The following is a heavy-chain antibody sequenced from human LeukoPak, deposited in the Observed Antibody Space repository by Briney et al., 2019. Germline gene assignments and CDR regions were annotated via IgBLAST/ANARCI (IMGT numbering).Heavy chain of an antibody. J-gene: IGHJ4*02. D-gene: IGHD3-22*01. CDR3: ARVPVSSSGRYFDY. CDR2: ISWNSASI. CDR1: GFTFSDYY. Sequence: GGSLRLSCAASGFTFSDYYMSWIRQAPGKGLEWVSGISWNSASIDYADSVKGRFTISRDNAKNSLYLQMNSLRAEDTAVYYCARVPVSSSGRYFDYWGQGTLVTVSS. V-gene: IGHV3-11*04.